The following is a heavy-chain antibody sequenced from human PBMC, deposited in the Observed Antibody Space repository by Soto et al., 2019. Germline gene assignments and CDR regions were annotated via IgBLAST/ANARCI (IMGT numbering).Heavy chain of an antibody. V-gene: IGHV1-2*02. CDR1: GYNFTSHY. CDR3: ATSSTYHFDSSGYYDY. CDR2: INPHSGGA. D-gene: IGHD3-22*01. Sequence: ASVKVSCKTSGYNFTSHYLHWVRQAPGQGLEWMGWINPHSGGAYYAQKFQGSVILTRDASMNTAYMDLTRLTSGDAAVYYCATSSTYHFDSSGYYDYWRQGTLVTVSS. J-gene: IGHJ4*02.